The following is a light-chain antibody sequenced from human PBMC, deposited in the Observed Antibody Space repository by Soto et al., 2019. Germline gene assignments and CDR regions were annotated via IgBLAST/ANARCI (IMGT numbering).Light chain of an antibody. J-gene: IGKJ1*01. CDR3: MQGSHWPPWT. V-gene: IGKV2-30*01. CDR2: KVS. Sequence: DVVLTQSPLSLPVTLGQPASISCRSSQSLVSSDGNTYLTWFQQRPGQSPRRLIYKVSNRDSGVPGRFSGSGSGTDFTLRITRVEAEDVGVYYCMQGSHWPPWTFGQGTKVEIK. CDR1: QSLVSSDGNTY.